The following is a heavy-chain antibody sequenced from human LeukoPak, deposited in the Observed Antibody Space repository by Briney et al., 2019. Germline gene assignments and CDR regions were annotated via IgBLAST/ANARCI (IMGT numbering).Heavy chain of an antibody. V-gene: IGHV4-39*01. Sequence: SETLSLTCTVSGGSLSTSSFYWGWIRPPPGKGLEWIGSIYYTGSTYYNPSLKGRVTISVDTSKNQFSLKLSSVTAADTAVYYCARNYYGSGGDYGMDVWGQGTTVTVSS. J-gene: IGHJ6*02. D-gene: IGHD3-10*01. CDR2: IYYTGST. CDR3: ARNYYGSGGDYGMDV. CDR1: GGSLSTSSFY.